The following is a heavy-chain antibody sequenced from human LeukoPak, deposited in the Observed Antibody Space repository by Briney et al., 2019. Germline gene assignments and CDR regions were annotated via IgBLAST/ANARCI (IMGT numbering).Heavy chain of an antibody. CDR2: TNTNTGNP. J-gene: IGHJ6*02. D-gene: IGHD6-19*01. CDR1: GYTFTSYA. V-gene: IGHV7-4-1*02. Sequence: ASVKVSCKASGYTFTSYAMNWVRQAPGQGLEWMGWTNTNTGNPTYAQGFTGRFVFSLDTPVSTAYLQISSLKAEDTAVYYCARGEAGTRYYYYGMDVWGQGTTVTVSS. CDR3: ARGEAGTRYYYYGMDV.